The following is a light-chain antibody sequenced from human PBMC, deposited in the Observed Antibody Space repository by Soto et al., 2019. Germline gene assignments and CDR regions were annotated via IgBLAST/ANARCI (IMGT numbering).Light chain of an antibody. V-gene: IGKV3-20*01. Sequence: EIVLTQSPGTLSLSPGERATLSCRASQSISNTFLAWYQQKPGQAPRLLIYGASSRATVTPDRFTGSGSGPDFTLSISRLEPEDFAVYYCQQYGASPIYTFGQGTKLEIK. CDR3: QQYGASPIYT. CDR1: QSISNTF. J-gene: IGKJ2*01. CDR2: GAS.